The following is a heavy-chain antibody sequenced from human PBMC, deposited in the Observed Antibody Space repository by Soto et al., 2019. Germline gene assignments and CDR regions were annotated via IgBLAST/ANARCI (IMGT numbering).Heavy chain of an antibody. CDR3: AKFFVETGGSSGWPWTFHY. CDR1: GFTFSSYA. V-gene: IGHV3-23*01. Sequence: EVQLLESGGGLVQPGRSLRLSCAASGFTFSSYAMSWVRQAPGKGLEWVSAISGSGGTTSYAASVKGRFTISRDNSKNTLFLQMNSLRAEDTAVYYCAKFFVETGGSSGWPWTFHYWGQGTLVTVSS. J-gene: IGHJ4*02. CDR2: ISGSGGTT. D-gene: IGHD6-25*01.